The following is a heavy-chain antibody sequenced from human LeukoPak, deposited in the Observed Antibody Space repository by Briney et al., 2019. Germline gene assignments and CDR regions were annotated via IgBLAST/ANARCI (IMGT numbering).Heavy chain of an antibody. Sequence: YYSGSTIYNPSLKSRVTISVDTSKHQFSLKLSSVTAADTAVYYCARGKEYQLMGGYGMDVWGQGTTVTVSS. V-gene: IGHV4-59*08. CDR2: YYSGST. CDR3: ARGKEYQLMGGYGMDV. D-gene: IGHD2-2*01. J-gene: IGHJ6*02.